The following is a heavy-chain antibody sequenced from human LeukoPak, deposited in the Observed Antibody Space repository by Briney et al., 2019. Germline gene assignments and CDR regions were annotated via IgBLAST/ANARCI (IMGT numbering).Heavy chain of an antibody. CDR1: GFTFSSYW. V-gene: IGHV4-39*07. D-gene: IGHD3-9*01. Sequence: GSLRLSCAASGFTFSSYWMSWVRQAPGKGLEWIGSIYYSGSTYYNPSLKSRVTISVDTSKNQFSLKLSSVTAADTAVYYCARDREDYDILTGYYTDYWGQGTLVTVSS. CDR3: ARDREDYDILTGYYTDY. CDR2: IYYSGST. J-gene: IGHJ4*02.